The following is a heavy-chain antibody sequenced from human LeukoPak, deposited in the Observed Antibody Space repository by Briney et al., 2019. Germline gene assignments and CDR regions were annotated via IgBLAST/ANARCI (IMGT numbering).Heavy chain of an antibody. V-gene: IGHV1-2*02. D-gene: IGHD3-10*01. CDR2: ISPTRGGT. J-gene: IGHJ6*02. Sequence: VASVKVSRKASGYSFTAYYIHWVRQAPGQGLEWMARISPTRGGTKYAQKFLGRVSMTRDTSISTSYMELSSLRPDDTAVYYCASLEYASGSSNSYYYYDGRDIWGQGTMVTVSS. CDR1: GYSFTAYY. CDR3: ASLEYASGSSNSYYYYDGRDI.